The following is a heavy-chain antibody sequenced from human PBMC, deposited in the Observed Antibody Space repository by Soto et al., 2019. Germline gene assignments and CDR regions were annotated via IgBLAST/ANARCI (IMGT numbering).Heavy chain of an antibody. CDR3: ARRNIVATLDY. CDR2: IYYSGST. Sequence: SETLSLTCTVSGGSISSYYWSWIRQPPGKGLEWIGYIYYSGSTNYNPSLKSRVTISVDTSKNQFSLKLSSVTAADTAVYYCARRNIVATLDYWGQGTLVTVS. CDR1: GGSISSYY. J-gene: IGHJ4*02. V-gene: IGHV4-59*08. D-gene: IGHD5-12*01.